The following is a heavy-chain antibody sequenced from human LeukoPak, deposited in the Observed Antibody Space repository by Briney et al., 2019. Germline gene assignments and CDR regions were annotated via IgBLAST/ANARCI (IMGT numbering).Heavy chain of an antibody. J-gene: IGHJ6*02. Sequence: GGSLRLSCAASGFTVSSNYMSWLRQAPGKGLEWVSVISGSGGSTYYSDSVRGRFTISRDNSKNTLYLQMNSLRAEDTAVYSCAKGMYGSPHAAMDVWGQGTTVTISS. CDR3: AKGMYGSPHAAMDV. V-gene: IGHV3-23*01. D-gene: IGHD3-10*01. CDR1: GFTVSSNY. CDR2: ISGSGGST.